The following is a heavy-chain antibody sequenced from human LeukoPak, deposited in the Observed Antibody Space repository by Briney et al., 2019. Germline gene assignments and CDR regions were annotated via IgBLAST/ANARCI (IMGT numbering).Heavy chain of an antibody. CDR2: INPNSGGT. J-gene: IGHJ6*02. Sequence: ASVKVSCKASGYTFTGYYMHWVRQAPGQGLEWMGWINPNSGGTNYAQKFQGRVTMTRDTSISTAYMELSRLRSDDTAVYYCARDKGDYYGSGSYYNEGLYYGMDVWGQGTTVTVSS. V-gene: IGHV1-2*02. D-gene: IGHD3-10*01. CDR3: ARDKGDYYGSGSYYNEGLYYGMDV. CDR1: GYTFTGYY.